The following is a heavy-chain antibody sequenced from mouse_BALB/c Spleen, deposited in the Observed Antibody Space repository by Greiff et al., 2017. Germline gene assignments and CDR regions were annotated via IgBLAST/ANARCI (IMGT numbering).Heavy chain of an antibody. CDR3: NAFYYGNYRDY. D-gene: IGHD2-1*01. J-gene: IGHJ2*01. V-gene: IGHV14-4*02. CDR2: IDPENGDT. CDR1: GFNIQDYY. Sequence: VQLQQSGAELVRSGASVKLSCTASGFNIQDYYMHWVKQRPEQGLEWIGWIDPENGDTEYAPKFQGKATMTADTSSNTAYLQLSSLTSEDTAVYYCNAFYYGNYRDYWGQGTTLTVSS.